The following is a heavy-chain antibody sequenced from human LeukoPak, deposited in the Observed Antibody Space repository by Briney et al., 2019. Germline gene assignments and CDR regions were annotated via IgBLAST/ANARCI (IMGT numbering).Heavy chain of an antibody. CDR1: GFTFSSYA. J-gene: IGHJ4*02. V-gene: IGHV3-23*01. CDR3: AKPYYYDSSGYYEYYFDY. CDR2: ISGSGGST. D-gene: IGHD3-22*01. Sequence: PGGSLRLSCAASGFTFSSYAMSWVRQAPGKGLEWVSAISGSGGSTYYADSVKGRFTISRDNSKNTLYLQMNSLRAEDTAVYYCAKPYYYDSSGYYEYYFDYWGQGTLVTVSS.